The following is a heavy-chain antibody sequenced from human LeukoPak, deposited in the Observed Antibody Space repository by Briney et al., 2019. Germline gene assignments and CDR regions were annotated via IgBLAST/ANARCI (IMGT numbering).Heavy chain of an antibody. J-gene: IGHJ4*02. Sequence: SETLSLTCTVYGGSFSGYYWSWIRQPPGKGLEWIGEINHSGSTNYNPSLKSRVTISVDTSKNQFSLKLSSVTAADTAVYYCARLSIAVFDYWGQGTLVTVSS. CDR2: INHSGST. D-gene: IGHD6-6*01. CDR1: GGSFSGYY. V-gene: IGHV4-34*01. CDR3: ARLSIAVFDY.